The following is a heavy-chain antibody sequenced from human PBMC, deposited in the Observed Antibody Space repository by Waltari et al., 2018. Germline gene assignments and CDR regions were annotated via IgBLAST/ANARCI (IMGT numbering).Heavy chain of an antibody. Sequence: QLQLQESGPGLVKPSETLSLTCTVSGGPISSSSYYWGWIRQPPGKGLEWIGSIYYRGGTNYNPSLSSRVTISVDTSKNQFSLKLSSVTAADTAVYYCARRGRQLRNWVDPWGQGTLVTVSS. CDR3: ARRGRQLRNWVDP. CDR2: IYYRGGT. CDR1: GGPISSSSYY. V-gene: IGHV4-39*01. D-gene: IGHD2-2*01. J-gene: IGHJ5*02.